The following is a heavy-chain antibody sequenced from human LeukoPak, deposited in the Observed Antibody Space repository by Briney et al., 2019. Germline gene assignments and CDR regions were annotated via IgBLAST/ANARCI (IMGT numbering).Heavy chain of an antibody. CDR3: ARRQAVAGEVDY. J-gene: IGHJ4*02. V-gene: IGHV4-61*01. CDR2: NYYSGST. CDR1: GGSVSSGSYY. Sequence: SQTLSLTCTVSGGSVSSGSYYWSWIRQPPGKGLEWIGYNYYSGSTNYNPSLKSRVTISVDTSKSQFSLKLSSVTAADTAVYYCARRQAVAGEVDYWGQGTLVTVSS. D-gene: IGHD6-19*01.